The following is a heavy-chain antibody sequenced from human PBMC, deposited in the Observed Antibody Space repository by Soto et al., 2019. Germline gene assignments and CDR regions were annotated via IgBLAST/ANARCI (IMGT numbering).Heavy chain of an antibody. CDR1: GFTFSAYW. V-gene: IGHV3-7*01. J-gene: IGHJ4*02. Sequence: GSLRLSCAASGFTFSAYWMSWVRQAPGKGLEWVAHIKPDGSEKYYVDSVKGRFAISRDNVENSLPLQMNGLRAEDTAVYYCVAWGDCSNFWSRGTLVTVSS. CDR2: IKPDGSEK. D-gene: IGHD2-15*01. CDR3: VAWGDCSNF.